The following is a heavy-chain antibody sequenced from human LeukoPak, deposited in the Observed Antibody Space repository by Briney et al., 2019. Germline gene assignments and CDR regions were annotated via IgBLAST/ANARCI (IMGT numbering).Heavy chain of an antibody. V-gene: IGHV3-7*01. J-gene: IGHJ6*03. D-gene: IGHD3-10*01. CDR3: ARDEGPGDYYYYYYMDV. Sequence: PGGSLRLSCAASGFTFSDYWMTWVRQAPGKGLEWVANIKQDGSEKYYVDSVKGRFTISRDNAKNSLYLQMNSLRAEDTAVYYCARDEGPGDYYYYYYMDVWGKGTTVTVSS. CDR2: IKQDGSEK. CDR1: GFTFSDYW.